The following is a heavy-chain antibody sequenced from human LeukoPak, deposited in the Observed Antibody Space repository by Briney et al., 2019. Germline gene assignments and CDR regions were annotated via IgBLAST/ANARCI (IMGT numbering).Heavy chain of an antibody. CDR3: AAGDSNGWYSLFDY. V-gene: IGHV3-21*01. CDR2: ISSSSSYI. Sequence: GGSLRLSCAASGFTFSSYAMSWVRQAPGKGLEWVSSISSSSSYIYYADSVRGRFTISRDNAKNSLYLQVNSLRAEDTAVYYCAAGDSNGWYSLFDYWGQGTLVTVSS. D-gene: IGHD6-19*01. CDR1: GFTFSSYA. J-gene: IGHJ4*02.